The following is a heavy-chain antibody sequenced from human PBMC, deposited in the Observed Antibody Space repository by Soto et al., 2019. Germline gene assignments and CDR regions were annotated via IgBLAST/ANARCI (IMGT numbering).Heavy chain of an antibody. Sequence: GGSLRLSCSASGFTFSSHAMHWVRQAPGKGLEYVSAISSNGGNTYHADSVKGRFTISRDNSKNTLYLQMSSLRAEDTAVYYCVKTYYYDSSGYYYDFDYWGQGTLVTVSS. V-gene: IGHV3-64D*06. CDR2: ISSNGGNT. D-gene: IGHD3-22*01. CDR1: GFTFSSHA. J-gene: IGHJ4*02. CDR3: VKTYYYDSSGYYYDFDY.